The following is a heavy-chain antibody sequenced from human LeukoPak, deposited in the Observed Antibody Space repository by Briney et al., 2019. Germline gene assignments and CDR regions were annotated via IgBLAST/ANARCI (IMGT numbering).Heavy chain of an antibody. CDR3: ARGVFTIFGVVNSYYYGMDV. CDR2: INPSGGST. D-gene: IGHD3-3*01. Sequence: ASVKVSCKASGYTFTSYYMHWVRQAPGQGLEWMGIINPSGGSTSYAQKFQGRVTMTRDTSTSTVYMELSSLRSEDTAVYYCARGVFTIFGVVNSYYYGMDVWGQGTTVTVSS. V-gene: IGHV1-46*01. CDR1: GYTFTSYY. J-gene: IGHJ6*02.